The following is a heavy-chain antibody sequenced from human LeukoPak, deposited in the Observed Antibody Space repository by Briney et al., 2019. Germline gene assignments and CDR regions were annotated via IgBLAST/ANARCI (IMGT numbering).Heavy chain of an antibody. CDR1: GDSITTGGYY. J-gene: IGHJ4*02. V-gene: IGHV4-30-2*01. Sequence: SETLSLTCTVSGDSITTGGYYWRWIRQPPGKGLDWMGYIHQSGDTYSNPSLRSRVTISADRSNNQFSLRVSSVTAADTAVYYCARHSGSLTYFDHWGQGTLVTVSS. D-gene: IGHD1-26*01. CDR3: ARHSGSLTYFDH. CDR2: IHQSGDT.